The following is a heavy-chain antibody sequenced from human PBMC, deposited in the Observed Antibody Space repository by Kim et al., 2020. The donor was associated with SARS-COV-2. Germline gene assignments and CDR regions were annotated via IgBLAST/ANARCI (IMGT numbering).Heavy chain of an antibody. D-gene: IGHD3-22*01. Sequence: GGSLRLSCAASGFTFSSYAMHWVRQAPGKGLEWVAVISYDGSNKYYADSVKGRFTISRDNSKNTLYLQMNSLRAEDTAVYYCARSKPHYYDSSGYYDYSGGYFDYWGQGTLVTVSS. J-gene: IGHJ4*02. CDR2: ISYDGSNK. CDR1: GFTFSSYA. V-gene: IGHV3-30*04. CDR3: ARSKPHYYDSSGYYDYSGGYFDY.